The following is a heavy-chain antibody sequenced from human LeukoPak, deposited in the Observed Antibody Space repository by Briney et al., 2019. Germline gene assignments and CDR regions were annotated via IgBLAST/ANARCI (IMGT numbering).Heavy chain of an antibody. CDR1: GFIFGSCA. J-gene: IGHJ4*02. D-gene: IGHD6-13*01. Sequence: PGGSLRLSCAASGFIFGSCAMSWVRQSPGKGLEWVSAISPSGGSRYYADSVKGRFTISRDNSKNTLYLQMNSLRAEDTAVYYCAKDAAAGVIDYWGQGTLVTVSS. CDR3: AKDAAAGVIDY. V-gene: IGHV3-23*01. CDR2: ISPSGGSR.